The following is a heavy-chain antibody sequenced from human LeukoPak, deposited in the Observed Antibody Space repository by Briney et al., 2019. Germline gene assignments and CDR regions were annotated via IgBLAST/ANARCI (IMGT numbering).Heavy chain of an antibody. V-gene: IGHV3-48*04. CDR1: GFTFSSYS. Sequence: GGSLRLSCAASGFTFSSYSMNWVRQAPGKGLEWVSYISSSSSTIYYADSVKGRFTISRDNAKNSLYLQMNSLRAEDTAVYYCAREGGGMVRGVVNYWGQGTLVTVSS. CDR3: AREGGGMVRGVVNY. J-gene: IGHJ4*02. D-gene: IGHD3-10*01. CDR2: ISSSSSTI.